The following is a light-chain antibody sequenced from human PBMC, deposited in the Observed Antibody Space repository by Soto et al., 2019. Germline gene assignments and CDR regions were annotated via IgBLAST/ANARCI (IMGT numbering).Light chain of an antibody. Sequence: QSVLTQPASVSGSPGQSITISCTGTSSDVGGYNYVSWYQQHPGKAPKLMIYDVSNRPSGVSNRFSGSKSGNTASLTISGLKAEDEVDYYCSSYTSSSTRKIVFGTGTKVTAL. V-gene: IGLV2-14*01. CDR2: DVS. CDR1: SSDVGGYNY. CDR3: SSYTSSSTRKIV. J-gene: IGLJ1*01.